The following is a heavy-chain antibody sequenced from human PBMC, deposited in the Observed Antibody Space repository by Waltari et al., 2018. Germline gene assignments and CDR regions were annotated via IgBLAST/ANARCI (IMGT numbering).Heavy chain of an antibody. J-gene: IGHJ6*02. D-gene: IGHD1-1*01. CDR3: ARAQLYYYYGMDV. V-gene: IGHV3-7*03. CDR2: IKQDGSEK. CDR1: GFTFSSYW. Sequence: VQLVESGGGLVQPGGSLRLSCAASGFTFSSYWMSWVRQAPGKGLEWVANIKQDGSEKYYVDSVKGRFTISRDNAKNSLYLQMNSLRAEDTAVYYCARAQLYYYYGMDVWGQGTTVTVSS.